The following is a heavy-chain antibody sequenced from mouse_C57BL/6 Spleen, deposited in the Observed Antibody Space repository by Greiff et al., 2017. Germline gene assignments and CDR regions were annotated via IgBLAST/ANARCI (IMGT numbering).Heavy chain of an antibody. J-gene: IGHJ1*03. Sequence: DVMLVESGGGLVKPGGSLKLSCAASGFTFSDYGMHWVRQAPEKGLEWVAYISSGSSTIYYADTVKGRFTISRDNAKNTLFLQMTSLRSEDTAMYYCARRAGKSYWYFDVWGTGTTVTVSS. D-gene: IGHD3-3*01. CDR2: ISSGSSTI. CDR1: GFTFSDYG. CDR3: ARRAGKSYWYFDV. V-gene: IGHV5-17*01.